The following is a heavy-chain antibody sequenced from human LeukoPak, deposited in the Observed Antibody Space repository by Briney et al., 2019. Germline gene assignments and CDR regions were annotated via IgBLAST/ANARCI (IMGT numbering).Heavy chain of an antibody. V-gene: IGHV3-30*02. CDR3: AKDRIAAAYYLDY. Sequence: GGSLRLSCAASGFTSSSYGMHWVRQAPGKGLEWVAFIRYDGSNKYYADSVKGRFTISRDNSKNTLYLQMNSLRAEDTAVYYCAKDRIAAAYYLDYWGQGTLVTVSS. CDR1: GFTSSSYG. D-gene: IGHD6-13*01. CDR2: IRYDGSNK. J-gene: IGHJ4*02.